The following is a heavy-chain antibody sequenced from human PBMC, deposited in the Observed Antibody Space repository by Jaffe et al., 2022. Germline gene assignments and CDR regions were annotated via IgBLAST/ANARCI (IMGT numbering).Heavy chain of an antibody. CDR3: VRHSMGRRSGGSWPDYYYYMDV. CDR1: GYSFTSYW. D-gene: IGHD6-13*01. J-gene: IGHJ6*03. Sequence: EVQLVQSGAEVKKPGESLKISCKGSGYSFTSYWIGWVRQMPGKGLEWMGIIYPGDSDTRYSPSFQGQVTISADKSISTAYLQWSSLKASDTAMYYCVRHSMGRRSGGSWPDYYYYMDVWGKGTTVTVSS. V-gene: IGHV5-51*01. CDR2: IYPGDSDT.